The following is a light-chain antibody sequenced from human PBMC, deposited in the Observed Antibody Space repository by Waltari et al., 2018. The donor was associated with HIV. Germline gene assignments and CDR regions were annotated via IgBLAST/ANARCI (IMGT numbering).Light chain of an antibody. V-gene: IGKV3-20*01. Sequence: TQSPGTLSLSPGERATLSCRASQSVSSNYLAWYQQKRGQAPRLLIYGASSRPGGIPDKFSGSGSGTDFTLTINRLEPEDFAVYYCQQYGSSPRTFGQGTKLEIK. J-gene: IGKJ2*01. CDR3: QQYGSSPRT. CDR1: QSVSSNY. CDR2: GAS.